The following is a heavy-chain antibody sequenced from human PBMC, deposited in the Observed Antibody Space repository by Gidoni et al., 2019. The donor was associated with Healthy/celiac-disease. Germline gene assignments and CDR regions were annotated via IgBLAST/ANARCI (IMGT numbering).Heavy chain of an antibody. D-gene: IGHD2-21*02. Sequence: QVQLVPSGAEVKKPGSSGKVSCKAAGGTFSSYTISWVRQAPGQGLEWMGRIIPILGIANYAQKFQGRVTITADKSTSTAYMELSSLRSEDTAVYYCARGSWGKFSYCGGDCYDDYWGQGTLVTVSS. V-gene: IGHV1-69*02. CDR3: ARGSWGKFSYCGGDCYDDY. CDR2: IIPILGIA. J-gene: IGHJ4*02. CDR1: GGTFSSYT.